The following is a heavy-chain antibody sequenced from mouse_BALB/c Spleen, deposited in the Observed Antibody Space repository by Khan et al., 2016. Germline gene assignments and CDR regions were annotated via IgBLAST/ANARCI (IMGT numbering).Heavy chain of an antibody. J-gene: IGHJ4*01. CDR2: IDPANGNT. CDR1: GFNIKDTY. V-gene: IGHV14-3*02. D-gene: IGHD1-1*01. Sequence: VQLQQSGAESVKPGASVKLSCTATGFNIKDTYMYWVKQRPEQGLEWIGRIDPANGNTKYVPKFQGKATITADTSSNTAYLQPSSLTSEDTAVYYCTRGLYYYGSSDYAMDYWGQGTSVTGSS. CDR3: TRGLYYYGSSDYAMDY.